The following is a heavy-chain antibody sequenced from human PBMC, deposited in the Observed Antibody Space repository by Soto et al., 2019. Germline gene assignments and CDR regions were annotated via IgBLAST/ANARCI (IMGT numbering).Heavy chain of an antibody. J-gene: IGHJ6*02. V-gene: IGHV1-69*01. CDR1: GGTFSSYA. Sequence: QVQLVQSGAAVKKPGSSVKVSCKASGGTFSSYAISWVRQAPGQVREWMGGIIPIFGTANYAQKLQGRVTITADESTSPAYMELSSPRSEDTAVYYWASSSAYYYYCMDVWGQGTTVTVSS. D-gene: IGHD6-6*01. CDR2: IIPIFGTA. CDR3: ASSSAYYYYCMDV.